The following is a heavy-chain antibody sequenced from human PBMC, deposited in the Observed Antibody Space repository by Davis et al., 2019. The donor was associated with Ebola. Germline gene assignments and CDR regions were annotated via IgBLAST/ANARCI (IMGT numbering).Heavy chain of an antibody. CDR3: ASGDTHEF. CDR2: INPNSGVT. Sequence: SVKVSCKASGYIFTDYLLHWVRRAPGQGLEWMGWINPNSGVTTYAQSFQGRITMTRDRSINTAYMELNNLASDDTATYFCASGDTHEFWGRGTLITVSS. J-gene: IGHJ4*02. CDR1: GYIFTDYL. V-gene: IGHV1-2*02. D-gene: IGHD2-15*01.